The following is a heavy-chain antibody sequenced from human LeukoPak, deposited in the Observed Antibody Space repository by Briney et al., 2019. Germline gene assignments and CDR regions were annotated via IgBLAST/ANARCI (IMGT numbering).Heavy chain of an antibody. CDR3: ARDPNGDYIGAFEF. J-gene: IGHJ3*01. D-gene: IGHD4-17*01. CDR2: ITSGGAP. Sequence: GSLRLSCAASGFTFSNYAVMWVRQAPGQGLEWVSAITSGGAPRYADSVKGRFTISRDNSKNTLYLQMNSLRAEDTAQYFCARDPNGDYIGAFEFWGRETVVTVSS. CDR1: GFTFSNYA. V-gene: IGHV3-23*01.